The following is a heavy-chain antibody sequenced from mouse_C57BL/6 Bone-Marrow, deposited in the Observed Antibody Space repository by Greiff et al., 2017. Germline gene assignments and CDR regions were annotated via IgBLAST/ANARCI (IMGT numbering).Heavy chain of an antibody. D-gene: IGHD1-1*01. CDR2: ISSGGSYT. CDR1: GFTFSSYG. CDR3: ARGPTVEKAY. Sequence: EVHLVESGGDLVKPGGSPKLSCAASGFTFSSYGMSWVRQTPDKRLEWVATISSGGSYTYYPDSVKGRFTISRDNAKNTLYLQMSSLKSEDTAMYYCARGPTVEKAYWGQGTLVTVSA. J-gene: IGHJ3*01. V-gene: IGHV5-6*01.